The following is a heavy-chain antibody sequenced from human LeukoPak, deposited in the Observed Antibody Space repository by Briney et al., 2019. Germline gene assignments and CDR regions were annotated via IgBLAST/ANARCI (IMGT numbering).Heavy chain of an antibody. CDR1: GFTFSSHA. D-gene: IGHD3-10*01. Sequence: PGGSLRLSCAASGFTFSSHAMSWVRQAPGKGLEWVSAISGSGGSTYYADSVKGRFTISRDNSKNTMYLQMNSLRAEDTAVYYCAKGITLVRGVIPDYFDYWGQGTLVTVSS. V-gene: IGHV3-23*01. CDR2: ISGSGGST. CDR3: AKGITLVRGVIPDYFDY. J-gene: IGHJ4*02.